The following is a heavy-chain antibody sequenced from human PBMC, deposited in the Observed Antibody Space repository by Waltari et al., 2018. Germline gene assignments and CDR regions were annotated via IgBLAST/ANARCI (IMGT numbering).Heavy chain of an antibody. D-gene: IGHD6-13*01. CDR1: GGSFSGYY. Sequence: QQWGAGLLTPSETLSLTCAVYGGSFSGYYWSWIRQPPGKGLEWIGEINHSGSTNYNPSLTSRVTISVDTSKNQFSLKLSSVTAADTAVYYCASAAAGYYYYYMDVWGKGTTVTVSS. CDR3: ASAAAGYYYYYMDV. J-gene: IGHJ6*03. CDR2: INHSGST. V-gene: IGHV4-34*01.